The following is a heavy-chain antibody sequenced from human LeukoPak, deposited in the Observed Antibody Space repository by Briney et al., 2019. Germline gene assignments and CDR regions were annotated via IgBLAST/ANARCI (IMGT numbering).Heavy chain of an antibody. CDR1: GFTFSSYA. Sequence: GSLRLSCAASGFTFSSYAMSWVRQAPGKGLEWVSAISGGDGATYYADSVKGRFIISRDNSKNTVYLQMSGLRADDTAVYYCAKTYQPLLSQFDYWGQGTLLTVSS. CDR3: AKTYQPLLSQFDY. CDR2: ISGGDGAT. V-gene: IGHV3-23*01. D-gene: IGHD2-2*01. J-gene: IGHJ4*02.